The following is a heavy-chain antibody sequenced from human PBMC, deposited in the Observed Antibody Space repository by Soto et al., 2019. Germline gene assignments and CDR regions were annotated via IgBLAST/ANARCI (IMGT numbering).Heavy chain of an antibody. CDR1: GGSISSYS. CDR3: ARVWGGAFDI. CDR2: IYYSGST. Sequence: SETLSLTRTVSGGSISSYSWSWIRQPPGKGLEWIGYIYYSGSTNYNPSLKSRVTISVDTSKNQFSLKLSSVTAADTAVYYCARVWGGAFDIWGQGTMVTVSS. D-gene: IGHD3-10*01. V-gene: IGHV4-59*01. J-gene: IGHJ3*02.